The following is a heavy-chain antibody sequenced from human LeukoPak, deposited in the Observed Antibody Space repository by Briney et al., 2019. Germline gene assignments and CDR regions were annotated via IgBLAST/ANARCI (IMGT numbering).Heavy chain of an antibody. D-gene: IGHD3-3*01. CDR1: GGTFSSYA. CDR3: ASSGYYDFWSGSPIHNWFDP. CDR2: IIPIFGTA. J-gene: IGHJ5*02. Sequence: SVTVSCKASGGTFSSYAISWVRQAPGQELEWMGGIIPIFGTANYAQKFQGRVTITADESTSTAYMELSSLRSEDTAVYYCASSGYYDFWSGSPIHNWFDPWGQGTLVTVSS. V-gene: IGHV1-69*13.